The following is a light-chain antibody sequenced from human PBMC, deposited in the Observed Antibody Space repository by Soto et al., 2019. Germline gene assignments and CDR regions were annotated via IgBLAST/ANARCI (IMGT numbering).Light chain of an antibody. J-gene: IGKJ1*01. Sequence: DIQMTQSPSTLYGSVGDRVTITCRASQTIYSWLAWYQQKPGKAPKLLIYRASSLEGGVPARFTGSGSGTEFTLTITSLQPDDFATYYCQQYNSLWTFGQGTKVEIK. CDR2: RAS. CDR1: QTIYSW. CDR3: QQYNSLWT. V-gene: IGKV1-5*03.